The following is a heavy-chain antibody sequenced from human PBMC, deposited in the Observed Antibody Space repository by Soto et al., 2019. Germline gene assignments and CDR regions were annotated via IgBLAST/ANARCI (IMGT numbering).Heavy chain of an antibody. Sequence: ASVKVSCKASGYTFTANYIHWVRQAPGQGLEWMGWINPNGGDTKSALRFQGRVTMTRDTSISTAYMEVNSLRSDDAAVYYCARDGIAPAGSGEYAMDVWGQGTKVTVYS. J-gene: IGHJ6*02. CDR3: ARDGIAPAGSGEYAMDV. CDR1: GYTFTANY. D-gene: IGHD6-13*01. V-gene: IGHV1-2*02. CDR2: INPNGGDT.